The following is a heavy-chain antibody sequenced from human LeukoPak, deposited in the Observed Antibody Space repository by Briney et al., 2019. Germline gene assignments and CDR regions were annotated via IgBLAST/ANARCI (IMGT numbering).Heavy chain of an antibody. V-gene: IGHV4-59*01. CDR3: ARVSGYNWNFDY. CDR2: IHYSGST. D-gene: IGHD5-24*01. CDR1: GGSISSYY. Sequence: SETLSLTCTVSGGSISSYYWSWIRQPPGKGLEWIGYIHYSGSTNYNPSLKSRVTISVDTSKNQFSLKLSSVTAADTAVYYCARVSGYNWNFDYWGQGTLVTVSS. J-gene: IGHJ4*02.